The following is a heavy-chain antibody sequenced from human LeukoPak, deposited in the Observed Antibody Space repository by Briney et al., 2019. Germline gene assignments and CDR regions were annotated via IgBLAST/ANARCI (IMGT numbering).Heavy chain of an antibody. D-gene: IGHD6-19*01. CDR3: ARDRVAGLWALNAFDI. J-gene: IGHJ3*02. CDR1: GGSFSDYW. Sequence: SETLSLTCAVYGGSFSDYWWTWIRQSPGKGLEWIGEVNHSGRTNYNPSLKSRVSISVDRSKKQFSLKLTSVTAADTAVYYCARDRVAGLWALNAFDIWGQGTMVTVSS. V-gene: IGHV4-34*01. CDR2: VNHSGRT.